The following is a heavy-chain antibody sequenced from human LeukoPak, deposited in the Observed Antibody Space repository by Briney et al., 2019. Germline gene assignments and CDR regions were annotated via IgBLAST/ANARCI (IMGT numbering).Heavy chain of an antibody. D-gene: IGHD2/OR15-2a*01. Sequence: GGSLRLSCAASGFTFDDYAMHWVRQTPGKGLEWVSGISWNSGSIGYADSVKGRFTISRDNAKNSLYLQMNSLRADDTAVYLCAGGAGFLIDYWGQGALVTVSS. CDR3: AGGAGFLIDY. J-gene: IGHJ4*02. V-gene: IGHV3-9*01. CDR1: GFTFDDYA. CDR2: ISWNSGSI.